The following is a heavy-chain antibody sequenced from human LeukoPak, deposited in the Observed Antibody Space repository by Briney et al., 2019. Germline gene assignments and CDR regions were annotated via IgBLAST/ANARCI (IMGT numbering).Heavy chain of an antibody. D-gene: IGHD3-3*01. Sequence: SETLSLTCTVSGGSISSGSYYWGWIRQPPGKGLEWIGSIYYSGSTYYKPSLKSRVTISLDTSKNQFSLKLSSVTAADTAVYYCARDLEASVMDSDDAFDIWGQGTMVTVSS. J-gene: IGHJ3*02. CDR1: GGSISSGSYY. CDR3: ARDLEASVMDSDDAFDI. V-gene: IGHV4-39*07. CDR2: IYYSGST.